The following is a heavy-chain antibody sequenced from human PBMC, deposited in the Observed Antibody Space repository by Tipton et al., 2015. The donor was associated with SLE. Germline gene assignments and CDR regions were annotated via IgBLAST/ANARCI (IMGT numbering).Heavy chain of an antibody. J-gene: IGHJ4*02. CDR2: ISTYNGAT. CDR1: GYTFTRYG. D-gene: IGHD4-11*01. Sequence: QLVQSGAEVKKPGASVKVSCKASGYTFTRYGITWVRQAPGQGLEWMGWISTYNGATYSAQNLQGRVTMTTDTSTNTVHMELRSLRSDDAAVYYCARTYSVDDYFDYWGQGTLVTVSS. V-gene: IGHV1-18*01. CDR3: ARTYSVDDYFDY.